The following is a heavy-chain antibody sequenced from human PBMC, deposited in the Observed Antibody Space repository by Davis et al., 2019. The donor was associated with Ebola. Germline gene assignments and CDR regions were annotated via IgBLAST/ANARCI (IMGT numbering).Heavy chain of an antibody. J-gene: IGHJ4*02. CDR2: INQDGSEP. CDR3: VRFFFDL. CDR1: GFTFSSYT. Sequence: GESLKISCAASGFTFSSYTVNWVRQAPGKGLEWVANINQDGSEPKYVDSVKGRFTISRDNAKNSLFLQMNNLRAEDTATYYCVRFFFDLWGQGALVTVSS. V-gene: IGHV3-7*03.